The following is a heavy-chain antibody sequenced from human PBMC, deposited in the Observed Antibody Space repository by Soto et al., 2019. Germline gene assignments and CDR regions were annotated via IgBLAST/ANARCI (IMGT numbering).Heavy chain of an antibody. CDR1: GFTFSSYA. V-gene: IGHV3-23*01. Sequence: EVQLLESGGGWVQPGGSLRLSCAASGFTFSSYAMSWVRQAPGKGLEWVSAISGSGGSTYYADSGKGRFTISRENSKNALYLQRNSLRAEDTAVYYCAKGQTTVSAHDAFDIWGQGTMVTVSS. CDR3: AKGQTTVSAHDAFDI. D-gene: IGHD4-17*01. CDR2: ISGSGGST. J-gene: IGHJ3*02.